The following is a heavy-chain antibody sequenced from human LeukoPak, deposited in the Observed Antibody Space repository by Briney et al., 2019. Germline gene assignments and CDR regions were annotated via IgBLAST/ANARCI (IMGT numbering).Heavy chain of an antibody. CDR2: IYYSGST. CDR3: ARGKARDYGDPFDY. V-gene: IGHV4-61*01. CDR1: GGSVSSGSYY. Sequence: SETLSLTCTVSGGSVSSGSYYWSWIRQPPGKGLEWIGYIYYSGSTYYNPSLKSRVTISVDRSKNQFSLKLSSVTAADTAVYYCARGKARDYGDPFDYWGQGTLVTVSS. D-gene: IGHD4-17*01. J-gene: IGHJ4*02.